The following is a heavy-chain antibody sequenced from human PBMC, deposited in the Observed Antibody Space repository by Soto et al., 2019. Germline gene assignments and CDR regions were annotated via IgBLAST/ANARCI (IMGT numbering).Heavy chain of an antibody. V-gene: IGHV3-30*18. CDR2: ISYDGSDK. CDR1: GFTFSNYG. CDR3: AKGPWIYDSSGYQDC. J-gene: IGHJ4*02. Sequence: QVQLVESGGGVVQPGRSLRLSCAASGFTFSNYGIHWVRQAPGKGLEWVAVISYDGSDKYYADSVRGRFTISRDNSKNTLFLQMNSLRTEDTAVYYCAKGPWIYDSSGYQDCWGQGTLVTVSS. D-gene: IGHD3-22*01.